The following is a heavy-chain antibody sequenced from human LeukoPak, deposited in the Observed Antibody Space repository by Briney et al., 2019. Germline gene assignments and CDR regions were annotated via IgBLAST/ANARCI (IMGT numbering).Heavy chain of an antibody. V-gene: IGHV1-24*01. J-gene: IGHJ6*02. CDR2: FDPEDGET. CDR1: GYTLTELS. Sequence: ASVTVSCKVSGYTLTELSMHWVRQAPGKGLEWMGGFDPEDGETIYAQKFQGRVTMTEDTSTDTAYMELSSLRPEDTAVYYCATDSQRPPYDILTGPRGYGMDVWGQGTTVTVSS. D-gene: IGHD3-9*01. CDR3: ATDSQRPPYDILTGPRGYGMDV.